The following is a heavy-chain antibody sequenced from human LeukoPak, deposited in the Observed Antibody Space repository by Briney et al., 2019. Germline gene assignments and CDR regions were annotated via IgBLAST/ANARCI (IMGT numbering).Heavy chain of an antibody. J-gene: IGHJ4*02. CDR1: GFTFSSYA. V-gene: IGHV3-23*01. CDR3: AKDPLDYGDYVGWYFDY. Sequence: PGGSLRLSCAASGFTFSSYAVSWVHQAPGKGLEWVSAISGSGGSTYYADSVKGRFTISRDNSKNTLYLQMNSLRAEDTAVYYCAKDPLDYGDYVGWYFDYWGQGTLVTVSS. D-gene: IGHD4-17*01. CDR2: ISGSGGST.